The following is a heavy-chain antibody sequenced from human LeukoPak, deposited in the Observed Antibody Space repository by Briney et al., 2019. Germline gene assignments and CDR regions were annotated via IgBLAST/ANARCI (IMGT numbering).Heavy chain of an antibody. CDR1: GGSISTYY. Sequence: PSETLSLTCTVSGGSISTYYWNWIRQPPGKGLEWIGYINYSGSSNYNPSLKSRVTISVDTSKNQFSLKLSSVTAADAAVYYCARLFWSGGHYYYGLDVWGQGTTVTVSS. V-gene: IGHV4-59*01. CDR2: INYSGSS. D-gene: IGHD3-3*01. J-gene: IGHJ6*02. CDR3: ARLFWSGGHYYYGLDV.